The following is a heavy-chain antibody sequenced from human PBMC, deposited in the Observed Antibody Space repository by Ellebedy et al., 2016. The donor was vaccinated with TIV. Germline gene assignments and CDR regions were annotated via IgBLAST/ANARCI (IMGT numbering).Heavy chain of an antibody. Sequence: GESLKISCKGSGYSFTNYWIVWVRQMPGKGLEWMGIIYPGDSDTRYSPSFQGQVTISADKSISTAYLQWSSLKASDTAMYYCARHLEILDYYYGMDVWGQGTTVTVSS. D-gene: IGHD1-1*01. V-gene: IGHV5-51*01. J-gene: IGHJ6*02. CDR3: ARHLEILDYYYGMDV. CDR2: IYPGDSDT. CDR1: GYSFTNYW.